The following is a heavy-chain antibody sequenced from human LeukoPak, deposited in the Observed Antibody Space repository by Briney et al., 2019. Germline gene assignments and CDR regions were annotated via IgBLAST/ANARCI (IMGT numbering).Heavy chain of an antibody. V-gene: IGHV3-7*01. CDR1: GFTFSSYW. D-gene: IGHD3-22*01. J-gene: IGHJ4*02. CDR3: ARDDYYDSSGYYGTNDY. CDR2: IKQDGSEK. Sequence: GGSLRLSCAASGFTFSSYWMSWVRQAPGKGLEWVANIKQDGSEKYYVDSVKGRFTISRDNAKNSLYLQMNSLRAEDTAVYYCARDDYYDSSGYYGTNDYWGQGTLVTVSS.